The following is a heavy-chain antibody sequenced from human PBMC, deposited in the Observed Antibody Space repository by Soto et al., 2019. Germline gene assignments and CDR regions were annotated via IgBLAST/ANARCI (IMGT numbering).Heavy chain of an antibody. CDR1: GGSISSGGYS. J-gene: IGHJ4*02. CDR2: IYHIGST. V-gene: IGHV4-30-2*01. CDR3: ARGELVALGY. D-gene: IGHD5-12*01. Sequence: QLQLQESGSGLVKPSQTLSLTCAVSGGSISSGGYSWSWIRQPPGKGLEWIGYIYHIGSTYYNPSRKVRVTILVDRFKNPFSLKLTSVPAADTAVYYCARGELVALGYWGQGTLVTVSS.